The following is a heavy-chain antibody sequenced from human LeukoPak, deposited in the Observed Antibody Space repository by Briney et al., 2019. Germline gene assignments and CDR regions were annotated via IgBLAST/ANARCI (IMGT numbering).Heavy chain of an antibody. J-gene: IGHJ4*02. CDR3: ARDLMYYYDSVSYHFDY. Sequence: ASVTVSCKASGYTFTSYGISWVRQAPGQGLEWMGWISAYNGNTNYAQNFQGRLTMTADTSTSTAYMELRGLRSDDTAVYYCARDLMYYYDSVSYHFDYWGQGTLVTVSS. CDR2: ISAYNGNT. D-gene: IGHD3-22*01. CDR1: GYTFTSYG. V-gene: IGHV1-18*01.